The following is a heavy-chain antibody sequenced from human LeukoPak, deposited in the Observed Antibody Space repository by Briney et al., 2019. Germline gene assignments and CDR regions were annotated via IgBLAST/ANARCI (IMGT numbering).Heavy chain of an antibody. D-gene: IGHD7-27*01. CDR3: TTGNWGPY. V-gene: IGHV3-15*07. CDR2: IKSKIDGGTT. J-gene: IGHJ4*02. Sequence: GGSLRLSCAVSGFTFSTYGMHWVRQAPGKGLEWVGRIKSKIDGGTTDFGAPVKGRFGISRDDSENTMYLHMNSLRTEDTAVYYCTTGNWGPYWGQGTLVTVSS. CDR1: GFTFSTYG.